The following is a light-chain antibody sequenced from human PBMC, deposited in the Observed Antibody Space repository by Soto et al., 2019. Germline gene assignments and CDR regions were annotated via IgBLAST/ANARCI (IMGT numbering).Light chain of an antibody. Sequence: AIQMTQSPSSLSASVGDRVTITCRASQGIRDDLGWYQQKPGKAPKVLIYGASNLQSGVPSRFSGSGAGTDFTLTITSLQPEDVATYYCLQDYSYPRTFGQGTKVEIK. CDR1: QGIRDD. CDR3: LQDYSYPRT. V-gene: IGKV1-6*01. J-gene: IGKJ1*01. CDR2: GAS.